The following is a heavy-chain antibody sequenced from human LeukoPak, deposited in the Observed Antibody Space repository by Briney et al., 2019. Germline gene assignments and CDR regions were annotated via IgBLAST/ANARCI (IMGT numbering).Heavy chain of an antibody. CDR2: IYYSGST. Sequence: SETLSLTCTVSGGSISSGDYYWSWIRQPPGKGLEWIGYIYYSGSTYYNPSPKSRVTISVDTSKNQFSLKLSSVTAADTAVYYCARSPIAAAGPYYFDYWGQGTLVTVSS. J-gene: IGHJ4*02. D-gene: IGHD6-13*01. V-gene: IGHV4-30-4*01. CDR3: ARSPIAAAGPYYFDY. CDR1: GGSISSGDYY.